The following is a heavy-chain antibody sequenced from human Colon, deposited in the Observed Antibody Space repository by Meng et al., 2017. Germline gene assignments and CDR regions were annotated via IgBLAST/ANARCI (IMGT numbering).Heavy chain of an antibody. Sequence: QVQLQGAGPGVVKPSGSLSLPCAFSGGSIRSSKWWSWVGQPPGKGLEWMGETYHSGSTSYNPSLKSRVTISVDKSKNQFSLKLSSVTAADTAVYYCASFPPPGKQWLVTDYWGQGTLVTVSS. J-gene: IGHJ4*02. V-gene: IGHV4-4*02. CDR2: TYHSGST. CDR3: ASFPPPGKQWLVTDY. CDR1: GGSIRSSKW. D-gene: IGHD6-19*01.